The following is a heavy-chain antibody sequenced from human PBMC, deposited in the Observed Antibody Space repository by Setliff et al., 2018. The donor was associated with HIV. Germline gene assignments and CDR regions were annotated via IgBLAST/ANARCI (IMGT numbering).Heavy chain of an antibody. J-gene: IGHJ3*02. CDR3: ARDTEMITTTDAFDI. CDR2: ITGDGSST. D-gene: IGHD3-22*01. Sequence: GGSLRLSCAASGFTFSDYWMHWVRQAPGKGLVWVSRITGDGSSTRYADPVNGRFTISRDNAKNTMYLEMNSLRAEDTAVYYCARDTEMITTTDAFDIWGQGTMVTVSS. V-gene: IGHV3-74*01. CDR1: GFTFSDYW.